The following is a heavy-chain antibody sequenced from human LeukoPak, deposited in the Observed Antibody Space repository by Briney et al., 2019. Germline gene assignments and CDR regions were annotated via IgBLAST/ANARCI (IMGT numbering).Heavy chain of an antibody. CDR1: GFTFDDYA. CDR2: INWNSGKI. V-gene: IGHV3-9*03. CDR3: AKDIAKYSSSFNAFDI. D-gene: IGHD6-19*01. J-gene: IGHJ3*02. Sequence: SLRLSCEASGFTFDDYAMNWVRQAPGKGLEWVSSINWNSGKIVYADSVKGRFTISRDNAKNSLYLQMNSLRAEDMALYYCAKDIAKYSSSFNAFDIWGQGTMVTVSS.